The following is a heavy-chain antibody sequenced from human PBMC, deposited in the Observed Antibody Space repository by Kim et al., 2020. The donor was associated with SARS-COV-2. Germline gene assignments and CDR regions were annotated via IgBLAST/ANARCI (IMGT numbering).Heavy chain of an antibody. CDR3: AKGGTTVLRGGFDY. V-gene: IGHV3-30*18. CDR2: ISYDGSNK. J-gene: IGHJ4*02. Sequence: GGSLRLSCAASGFTFSSYGMHWVRQAPGKGLEWVAVISYDGSNKYYADSVKGRFTISRDNSKNTLYLQMNSLRAEDTAVYYCAKGGTTVLRGGFDYWGQG. CDR1: GFTFSSYG. D-gene: IGHD4-17*01.